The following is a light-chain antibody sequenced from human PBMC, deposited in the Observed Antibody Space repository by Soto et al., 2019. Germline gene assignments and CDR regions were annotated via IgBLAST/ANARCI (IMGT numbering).Light chain of an antibody. CDR1: SSDVGGYNY. CDR2: EVS. CDR3: SSYAGSNQLI. Sequence: QSVLTQPPSASGSPGQSVTISCTGTSSDVGGYNYVSWYQQHPGKAPKLMIYEVSKRPSGVPDRFSGSKPGNTASLTVSGLQAEDEADYYCSSYAGSNQLIFGGGTKLTVL. J-gene: IGLJ2*01. V-gene: IGLV2-8*01.